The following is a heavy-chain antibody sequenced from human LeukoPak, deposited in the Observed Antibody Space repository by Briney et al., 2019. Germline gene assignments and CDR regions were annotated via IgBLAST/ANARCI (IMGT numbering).Heavy chain of an antibody. CDR3: ARDTRRWLQLSDNAFDI. CDR2: IYHSGST. Sequence: SETLSLTCAVYGGSFSGYYWSWIRQPPGKGLEWIGYIYHSGSTYYNPSLKSRVTISVDRSKNQFSLKLSSVTAADTAVYYCARDTRRWLQLSDNAFDIWGQGTMVTVSS. V-gene: IGHV4-34*01. CDR1: GGSFSGYY. J-gene: IGHJ3*02. D-gene: IGHD5-24*01.